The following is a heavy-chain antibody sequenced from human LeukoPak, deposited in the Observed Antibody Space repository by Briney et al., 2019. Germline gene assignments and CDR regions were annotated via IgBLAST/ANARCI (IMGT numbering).Heavy chain of an antibody. CDR2: IYHSGST. CDR3: ARDPGYYPGRWFDP. D-gene: IGHD3-9*01. CDR1: GYSISSGYY. V-gene: IGHV4-38-2*02. J-gene: IGHJ5*02. Sequence: PSETLSLTCTVSGYSISSGYYWGWIRQPPGKGLEWIGSIYHSGSTYYNPSLKSRVTISVDTSKNQFSLKLSSVTAADTAVYYCARDPGYYPGRWFDPWGQGTLVTVSS.